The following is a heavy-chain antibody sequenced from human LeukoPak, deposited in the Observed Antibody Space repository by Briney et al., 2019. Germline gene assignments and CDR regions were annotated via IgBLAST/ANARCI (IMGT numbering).Heavy chain of an antibody. Sequence: GASVKVSCKASGGTFSNYAITWVQQAPGQGLEWMGGIIPMIGIVNYAQKFQDRVTITADESTSTAYMEPSGLRSEDTAMYYCTRLPIYGRLLNYFDYWGQGTLVTVSS. J-gene: IGHJ4*02. V-gene: IGHV1-69*10. CDR2: IIPMIGIV. CDR1: GGTFSNYA. CDR3: TRLPIYGRLLNYFDY. D-gene: IGHD2/OR15-2a*01.